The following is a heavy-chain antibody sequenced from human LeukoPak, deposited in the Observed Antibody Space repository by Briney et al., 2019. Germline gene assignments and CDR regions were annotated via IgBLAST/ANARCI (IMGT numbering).Heavy chain of an antibody. CDR1: GFTFSSYG. D-gene: IGHD3-10*01. V-gene: IGHV3-30*18. CDR3: AKELGIRGVLDAFDI. Sequence: PGRSLRLSCAASGFTFSSYGMHWVRQAPGKGLERVAVIWYGGSNKYYADSVKGRFTISRDNSKNTLYLQMNSLRAEDTAVYYCAKELGIRGVLDAFDIWGQGTMVTVSS. J-gene: IGHJ3*02. CDR2: IWYGGSNK.